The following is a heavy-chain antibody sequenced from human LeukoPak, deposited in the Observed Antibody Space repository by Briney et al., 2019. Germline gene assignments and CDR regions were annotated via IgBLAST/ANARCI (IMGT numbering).Heavy chain of an antibody. CDR3: ARVVRGVSTTYYFDY. CDR1: GFTFSSYS. V-gene: IGHV3-21*01. D-gene: IGHD3-10*01. Sequence: GGSLRLSSAASGFTFSSYSMNWVRQAPGKGLEWVSSISSSSSYIYYADSVKGRFTISRDNAKNSLYLQMNSLRAEDTAVYYCARVVRGVSTTYYFDYWGQGTLVTVSS. J-gene: IGHJ4*02. CDR2: ISSSSSYI.